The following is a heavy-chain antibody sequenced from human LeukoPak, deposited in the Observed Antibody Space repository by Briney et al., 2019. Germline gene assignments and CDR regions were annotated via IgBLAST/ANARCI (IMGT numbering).Heavy chain of an antibody. J-gene: IGHJ4*02. CDR2: INHSGST. CDR1: GGSFSGYY. Sequence: SETLSLTRAVYGGSFSGYYWSWIRQPPGKGLEWIGEINHSGSTNYNPSLKSRVTISVDTSKNQFSLKLSSVTAADTAVYYCARGLGLQDDYWGQGTLVTVSS. CDR3: ARGLGLQDDY. D-gene: IGHD5-24*01. V-gene: IGHV4-34*01.